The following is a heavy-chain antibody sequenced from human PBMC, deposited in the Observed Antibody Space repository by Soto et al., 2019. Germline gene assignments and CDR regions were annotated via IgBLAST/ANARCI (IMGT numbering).Heavy chain of an antibody. CDR1: GFTFSSYS. D-gene: IGHD3-9*01. Sequence: GGSLRLSCAASGFTFSSYSMNWVRQAPGKGLEWVSYISSSSSTIYYADSVKGRFTISRDNAKNSLYLQMNSLRAEDTAVYYCARDRLERRLGNWYFDLWGRGTLVTVSS. CDR2: ISSSSSTI. CDR3: ARDRLERRLGNWYFDL. V-gene: IGHV3-48*04. J-gene: IGHJ2*01.